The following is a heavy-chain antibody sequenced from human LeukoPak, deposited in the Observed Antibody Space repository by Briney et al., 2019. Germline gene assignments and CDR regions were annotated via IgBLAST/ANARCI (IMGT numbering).Heavy chain of an antibody. V-gene: IGHV4-34*01. CDR3: ATYHYDGSGYSVD. CDR1: GGSFSGYY. CDR2: INHNGST. Sequence: SETLSLTXAVYGGSFSGYYWNRIRQSLGKGLEWIGEINHNGSTNYNPSLKSRVTMSVDTSKNQFSLKLNSVTAADTAVHYCATYHYDGSGYSVDWGQGTLVTVSS. D-gene: IGHD3-22*01. J-gene: IGHJ4*02.